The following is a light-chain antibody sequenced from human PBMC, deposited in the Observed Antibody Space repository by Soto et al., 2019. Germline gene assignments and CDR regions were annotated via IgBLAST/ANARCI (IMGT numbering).Light chain of an antibody. CDR3: SSYTSSSTLYV. V-gene: IGLV2-14*01. CDR2: DVS. J-gene: IGLJ1*01. CDR1: SSDVGGYNY. Sequence: QSVLTQPHSVSGSPGQSVAISCTGTSSDVGGYNYVSWYQQHPGKAPKLMIYDVSNRPSGVSNRFSGSKSGNTASLTISGLQAEDEADYYCSSYTSSSTLYVFGTGTKVTVL.